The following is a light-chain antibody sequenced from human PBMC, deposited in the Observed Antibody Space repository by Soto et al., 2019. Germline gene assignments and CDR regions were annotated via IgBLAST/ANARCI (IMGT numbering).Light chain of an antibody. V-gene: IGKV1-39*01. Sequence: DIQMTQSPSSLSASVGDRVTITCRASQSISSYLNWYKQKPGKAPKLLIYAASRLQSGVPTMISGSGSATDFTITISILQPEDFATYYCQHSYSTPLTFGGGTKVDIK. J-gene: IGKJ4*01. CDR3: QHSYSTPLT. CDR2: AAS. CDR1: QSISSY.